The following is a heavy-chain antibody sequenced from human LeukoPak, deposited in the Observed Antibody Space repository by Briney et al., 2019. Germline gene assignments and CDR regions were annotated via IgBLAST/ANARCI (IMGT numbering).Heavy chain of an antibody. D-gene: IGHD6-19*01. CDR3: ARDPVHSSGWLAVSHYYMDV. V-gene: IGHV3-7*01. J-gene: IGHJ6*03. Sequence: GGSLRLSCAASGFTFSRHWMSWVRQAPGKGLEWVANIEQDGSEKFYVASVKGRFTISRDNAKNSLFLQMNSLRGEDTAVYYCARDPVHSSGWLAVSHYYMDVWGKGTTVTVSS. CDR1: GFTFSRHW. CDR2: IEQDGSEK.